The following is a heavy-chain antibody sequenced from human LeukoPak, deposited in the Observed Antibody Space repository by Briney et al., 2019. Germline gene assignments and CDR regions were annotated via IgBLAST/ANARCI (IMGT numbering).Heavy chain of an antibody. D-gene: IGHD1-26*01. CDR2: INPTGGST. Sequence: ASVKVSCKASGYTFTSYYTHWVRQAPGQRREWIGLINPTGGSTGYAQKFQGRVTMTSDMSTRTDYMELSSLRSGDTAIYYCARDNSVGDNAWWFDPWGQGTLVTVSS. V-gene: IGHV1-46*01. J-gene: IGHJ5*02. CDR1: GYTFTSYY. CDR3: ARDNSVGDNAWWFDP.